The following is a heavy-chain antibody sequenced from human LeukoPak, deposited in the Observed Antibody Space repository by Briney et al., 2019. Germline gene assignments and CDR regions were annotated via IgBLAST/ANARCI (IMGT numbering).Heavy chain of an antibody. D-gene: IGHD1-1*01. CDR1: GDSVSSGGFY. CDR2: IYHSGST. V-gene: IGHV4-30-2*06. CDR3: ARQRGNWNDEGRDFDY. J-gene: IGHJ4*02. Sequence: PSETLSLTCTVSGDSVSSGGFYWSWIRQSPGKGLEWIGYIYHSGSTYYNPALKSRVTISVDRSQNQFSLKLSSVTAADTAVYYCARQRGNWNDEGRDFDYWGQGTLVTVSS.